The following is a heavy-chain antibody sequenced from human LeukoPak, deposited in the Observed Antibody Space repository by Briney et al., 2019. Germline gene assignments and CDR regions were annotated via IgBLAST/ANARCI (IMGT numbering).Heavy chain of an antibody. CDR3: IRDEALWRLDY. Sequence: GGSLRLSCAASGFTFSNHWMHWVRQAPGKGLVWVSRIDERGTNAMYADSVKGRFSISKDNAKNTVNLQMVRLRAEDTGVYYCIRDEALWRLDYWGQGTLVTVSS. CDR1: GFTFSNHW. J-gene: IGHJ4*02. D-gene: IGHD2-21*01. CDR2: IDERGTNA. V-gene: IGHV3-74*03.